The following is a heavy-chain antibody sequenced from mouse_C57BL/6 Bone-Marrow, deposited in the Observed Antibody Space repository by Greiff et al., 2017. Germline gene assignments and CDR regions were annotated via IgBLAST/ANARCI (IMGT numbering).Heavy chain of an antibody. J-gene: IGHJ4*01. V-gene: IGHV1-64*01. CDR1: GYTFTSYW. CDR3: DIAYYSNSYYDVEY. CDR2: IHPNSGST. D-gene: IGHD2-5*01. Sequence: QVQLQQSGAELVKPGASVKLSCKASGYTFTSYWMHWVKQRPGQGLEWIGMIHPNSGSTNYNEKFKSKATLTVDKSSSTAYMQLSSLTSEDSAVYSCDIAYYSNSYYDVEYWGQGTSVTVSA.